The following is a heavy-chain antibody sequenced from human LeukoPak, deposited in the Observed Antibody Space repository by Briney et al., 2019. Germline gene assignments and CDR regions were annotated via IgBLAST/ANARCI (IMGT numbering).Heavy chain of an antibody. V-gene: IGHV5-10-1*01. J-gene: IGHJ4*02. CDR1: GYSFSSYW. CDR3: ARDGGGVSSWVSH. D-gene: IGHD2-8*02. CDR2: IDPGDSFT. Sequence: GESLRISCKGSGYSFSSYWISWVRQMPGEGLGWMGRIDPGDSFTKYRPSLEGRVTISADKSLSTVYLQWSSLKASDTAIYYCARDGGGVSSWVSHWGQGTLVTVSS.